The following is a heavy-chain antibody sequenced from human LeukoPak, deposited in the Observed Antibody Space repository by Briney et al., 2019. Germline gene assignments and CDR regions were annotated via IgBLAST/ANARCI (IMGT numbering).Heavy chain of an antibody. CDR1: GFTFSSYG. Sequence: PGGSLRLSCAASGFTFSSYGMHWVRQAPGKGLEWVAVIWYDGSNKYYADSVKGRFTISRDNSKNTLYLQMNSLRAEDTAVYYCAKDLFSGSSWYPAFHYWGQGTVVTVSS. CDR3: AKDLFSGSSWYPAFHY. CDR2: IWYDGSNK. V-gene: IGHV3-33*06. J-gene: IGHJ4*02. D-gene: IGHD6-13*01.